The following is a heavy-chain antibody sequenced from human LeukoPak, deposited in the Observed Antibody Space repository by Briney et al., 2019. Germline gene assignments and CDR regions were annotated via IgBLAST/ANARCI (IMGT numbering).Heavy chain of an antibody. CDR3: AKGSRSSGLSWVDY. J-gene: IGHJ4*02. V-gene: IGHV3-23*01. D-gene: IGHD3-22*01. CDR1: GFTFSSYA. CDR2: ISGSGGST. Sequence: GGSLRFSCAASGFTFSSYAMGWVRQAPGKGLEWVSAISGSGGSTYYADSVKGRFTISRDNSKNTLYLQMNSLRAEDTAVYYCAKGSRSSGLSWVDYWGQGTLVTVSS.